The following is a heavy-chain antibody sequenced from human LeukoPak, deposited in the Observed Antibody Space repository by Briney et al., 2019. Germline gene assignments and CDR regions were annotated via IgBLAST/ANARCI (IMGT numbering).Heavy chain of an antibody. CDR1: GFTFGDFA. Sequence: LRLSCTASGFTFGDFAMGWVRQAPGRGVEWVSFIRSKDYGGATEYAASGKGRLTISRDDCKSIVYVQMDSLKSEDTAVYYCSRIDHDFFDYWGQGILVTVSS. V-gene: IGHV3-49*04. CDR2: IRSKDYGGAT. J-gene: IGHJ4*02. D-gene: IGHD3-3*01. CDR3: SRIDHDFFDY.